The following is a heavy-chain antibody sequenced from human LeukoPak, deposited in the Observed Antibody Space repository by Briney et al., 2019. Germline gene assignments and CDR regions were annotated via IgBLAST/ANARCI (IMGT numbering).Heavy chain of an antibody. CDR3: ARGYPGDCSSTSCSNWFDP. J-gene: IGHJ5*02. D-gene: IGHD2-2*01. V-gene: IGHV6-1*01. CDR2: TYYRSKWFN. Sequence: SQTLSLTCAISGDSVSSNSAAWNWIRQSPSRGLEWLGRTYYRSKWFNDYAVSVNGRITLNPDTSRNQFSLQLNSVTPEDTAVYYCARGYPGDCSSTSCSNWFDPWGQGTLVTVSS. CDR1: GDSVSSNSAA.